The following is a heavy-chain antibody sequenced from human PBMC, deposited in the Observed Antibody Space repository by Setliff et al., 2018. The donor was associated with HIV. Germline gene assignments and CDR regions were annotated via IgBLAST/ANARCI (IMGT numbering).Heavy chain of an antibody. CDR1: GYTFTGYY. D-gene: IGHD3-3*01. Sequence: ASVKVSCKASGYTFTGYYMHWVRQAPGQGLEWMGRINPNSGGTNYAPKFQGRVTMTRDTSISTAYMELTRLRSDDTAVYYCARAYVTIFGVIIHDYWGQGTLGTVS. J-gene: IGHJ4*02. CDR3: ARAYVTIFGVIIHDY. V-gene: IGHV1-2*06. CDR2: INPNSGGT.